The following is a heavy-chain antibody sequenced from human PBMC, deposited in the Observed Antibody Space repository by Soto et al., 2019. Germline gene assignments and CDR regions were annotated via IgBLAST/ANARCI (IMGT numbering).Heavy chain of an antibody. V-gene: IGHV4-30-4*01. CDR2: ISNSGST. CDR3: ATESGSTYGYFDH. D-gene: IGHD5-18*01. Sequence: PWETLSLTGTVSGGSVTSDEDYWTWIRQSPGKGLEWIGYISNSGSTVYNPSLKTRLSMSVDRSKNQFTLRLTSVTAADTAVYFCATESGSTYGYFDHWGQGTQVTVSS. CDR1: GGSVTSDEDY. J-gene: IGHJ4*02.